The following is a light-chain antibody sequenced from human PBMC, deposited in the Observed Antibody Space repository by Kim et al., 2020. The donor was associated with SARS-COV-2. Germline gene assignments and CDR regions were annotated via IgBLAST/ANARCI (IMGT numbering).Light chain of an antibody. J-gene: IGKJ1*01. CDR3: QQSNIWPPGRT. V-gene: IGKV3-15*01. Sequence: PGERALRSCRAGRGVSSNLAWYRHGPGQAPRLRSYVASTRATGIPARFGGGAAVTGFTLTFSRVHSGEFAVYYSQQSNIWPPGRTSGQGTKLDIK. CDR1: RGVSSN. CDR2: VAS.